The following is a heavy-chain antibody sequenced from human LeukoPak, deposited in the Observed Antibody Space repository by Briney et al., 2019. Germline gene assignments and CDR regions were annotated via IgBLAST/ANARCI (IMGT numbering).Heavy chain of an antibody. CDR2: IYYSGTT. J-gene: IGHJ5*02. Sequence: SETLSLTCTVSGDSIISGGYYWSWIRQHPGKGLGWIGYIYYSGTTYYNPSLKSRVTMSVDTSKNQFSLKLSSVTAADTAIYYCARDPVGPGWFDPWGQGTLVTFSS. D-gene: IGHD1-26*01. CDR1: GDSIISGGYY. CDR3: ARDPVGPGWFDP. V-gene: IGHV4-31*02.